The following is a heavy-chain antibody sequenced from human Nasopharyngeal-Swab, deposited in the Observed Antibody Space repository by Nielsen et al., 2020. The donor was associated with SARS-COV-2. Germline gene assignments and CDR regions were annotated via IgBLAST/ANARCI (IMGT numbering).Heavy chain of an antibody. D-gene: IGHD6-19*01. CDR3: AKDRGGSAWALDY. Sequence: GESLKISCAAPGFSFGDYTIHWVRQAPGKGLECVALIGWSGGSIFYADSVKGRFTISRDNSKNSLYLEMNSLTTEDTAFYYCAKDRGGSAWALDYWGQGTLVTVSS. V-gene: IGHV3-43*01. CDR1: GFSFGDYT. J-gene: IGHJ4*02. CDR2: IGWSGGSI.